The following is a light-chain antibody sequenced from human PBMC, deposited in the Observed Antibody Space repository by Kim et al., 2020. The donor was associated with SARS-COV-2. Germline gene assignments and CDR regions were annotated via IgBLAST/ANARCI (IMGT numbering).Light chain of an antibody. V-gene: IGLV1-47*01. CDR1: SPNIGSNY. J-gene: IGLJ1*01. CDR3: AAWDDSLSGYV. CDR2: RNN. Sequence: GQRVNSTCSGSSPNIGSNYVYWYQQPPGTAPKPLIYRNNQRPSGVPDRFSGSKSGTSASLAISGLRSEDEADYYCAAWDDSLSGYVFGTGTKVTVL.